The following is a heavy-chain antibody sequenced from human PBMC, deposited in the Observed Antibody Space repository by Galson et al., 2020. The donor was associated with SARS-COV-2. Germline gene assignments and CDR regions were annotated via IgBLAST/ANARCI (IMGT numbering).Heavy chain of an antibody. V-gene: IGHV1-69*13. CDR2: FIHAFHTA. D-gene: IGHD1-1*01. J-gene: IGHJ4*02. CDR1: GGTFSSSD. Sequence: SVKVSCKASGGTFSSSDVNWVRQAPGQGLDWLGGFIHAFHTAPYAQKFQGRVKITADEPTTTAYMELTSLRSDDTAVYFCVRGEVQTLDYWGQGTLVTVSS. CDR3: VRGEVQTLDY.